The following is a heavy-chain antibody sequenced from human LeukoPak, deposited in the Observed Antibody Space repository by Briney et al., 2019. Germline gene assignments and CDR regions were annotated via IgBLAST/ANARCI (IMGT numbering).Heavy chain of an antibody. CDR1: GFTLSSYA. Sequence: GGSLGLSCAVSGFTLSSYAMSWVRQAPGKGLEWVSGISGSGGSTYYADSVKGRFTISRDNSKNTLYLQVNSLRAEDTAVYYCAKDTTLVLDAFDIWGQGTMVTVSS. CDR3: AKDTTLVLDAFDI. V-gene: IGHV3-23*01. J-gene: IGHJ3*02. CDR2: ISGSGGST. D-gene: IGHD1-1*01.